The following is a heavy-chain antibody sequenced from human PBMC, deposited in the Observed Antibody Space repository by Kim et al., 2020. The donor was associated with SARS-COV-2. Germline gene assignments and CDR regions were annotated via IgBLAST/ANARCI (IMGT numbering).Heavy chain of an antibody. Sequence: GGSLRLSCAASGFIVSSNYMTWVRQAPGKGLEWVSVIGGNTMYADSVQGRFTISRDNSKNTLYLQMNNLRADDTAVYYCGKFGGTGNSVRFDPWGQGTRVIVSS. CDR3: GKFGGTGNSVRFDP. CDR2: IGGNT. V-gene: IGHV3-53*01. D-gene: IGHD3-10*01. CDR1: GFIVSSNY. J-gene: IGHJ5*02.